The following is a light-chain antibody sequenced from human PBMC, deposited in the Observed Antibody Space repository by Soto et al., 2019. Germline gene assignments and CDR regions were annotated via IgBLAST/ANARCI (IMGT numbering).Light chain of an antibody. Sequence: QPVLTQSPSASASLGASVKLTCTLNSGHSSYAIAWHQQQPEKGPRYLMKLNSDGSHSKGDGIPDRFSGSSSGAERYLTISSLQSEDEADYYCQTWGTGIYVVFGGGTKLTVL. J-gene: IGLJ2*01. V-gene: IGLV4-69*01. CDR1: SGHSSYA. CDR3: QTWGTGIYVV. CDR2: LNSDGSH.